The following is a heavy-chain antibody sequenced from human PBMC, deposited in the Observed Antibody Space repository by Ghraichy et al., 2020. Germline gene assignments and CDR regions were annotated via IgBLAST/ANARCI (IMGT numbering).Heavy chain of an antibody. Sequence: ASVKVSCKVSGYTLTELSMHWVRQAPGKGLEWMGGFDPEDGETIYAQKFQGRVTMTEDTSTDTAYMELSSLRSEDTAVYYCATWSRIGSLATSQYYFDYWGQGTLVTVSS. CDR2: FDPEDGET. V-gene: IGHV1-24*01. CDR1: GYTLTELS. J-gene: IGHJ4*02. CDR3: ATWSRIGSLATSQYYFDY. D-gene: IGHD2-15*01.